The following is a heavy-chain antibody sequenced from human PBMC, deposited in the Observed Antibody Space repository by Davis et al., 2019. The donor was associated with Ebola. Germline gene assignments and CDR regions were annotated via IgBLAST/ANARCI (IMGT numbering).Heavy chain of an antibody. D-gene: IGHD3-10*01. CDR1: GFSFGTNG. CDR2: LSFHGSHT. J-gene: IGHJ4*02. V-gene: IGHV3-30*18. CDR3: AKESCPNSGPYCTYFDV. Sequence: PGGSLRLSCTAFGFSFGTNGMHWVRQAPGKGLEWLQNLSFHGSHTTSIDSVKGRFTISRDNSKNTLYLQMNSLRVEDTAVYFCAKESCPNSGPYCTYFDVWGQGTQVIVSS.